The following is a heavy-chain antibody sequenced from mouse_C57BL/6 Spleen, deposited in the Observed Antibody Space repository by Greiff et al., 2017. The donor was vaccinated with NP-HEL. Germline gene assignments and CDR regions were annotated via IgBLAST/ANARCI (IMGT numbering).Heavy chain of an antibody. D-gene: IGHD2-4*01. V-gene: IGHV1-72*01. CDR3: ARDYYDYGRGYFDY. Sequence: QVQLQQPGAELVKPGASVKLSCKASGYTFTSYWMHWVKQRPGRGLEWIGRIAPNSGGTKYNEKFKSKATLTVDKPSSTSYMQLSSLTSEDSAVYYCARDYYDYGRGYFDYWGQGTTLTVSS. J-gene: IGHJ2*01. CDR1: GYTFTSYW. CDR2: IAPNSGGT.